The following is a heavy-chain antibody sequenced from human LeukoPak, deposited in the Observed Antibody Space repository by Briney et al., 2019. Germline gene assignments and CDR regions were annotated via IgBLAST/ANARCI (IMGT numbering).Heavy chain of an antibody. CDR3: TKGGSRHADY. J-gene: IGHJ4*02. D-gene: IGHD1-26*01. Sequence: PGGSLRLSCAASGITFSSYWMHWVRQAPGKGLVWVSRINSDGSSTSYADSVKGRFTISRDNAKNTLYLQMSSLRAEDTAVYYCTKGGSRHADYWGQGTLVTVSS. CDR1: GITFSSYW. V-gene: IGHV3-74*01. CDR2: INSDGSST.